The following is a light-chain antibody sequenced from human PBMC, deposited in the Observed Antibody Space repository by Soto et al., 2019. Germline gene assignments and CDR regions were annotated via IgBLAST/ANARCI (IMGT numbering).Light chain of an antibody. Sequence: EMLMTQSPATLSVSPGERATLSCRASQSVSSNLAWYQQKPGQAPRLLIYGASTRATGIPARFSGSGSGTEFTLTISSLQSEDFAVYYCQQYSDWPRTFGQGTKVEIK. CDR1: QSVSSN. J-gene: IGKJ1*01. CDR2: GAS. CDR3: QQYSDWPRT. V-gene: IGKV3-15*01.